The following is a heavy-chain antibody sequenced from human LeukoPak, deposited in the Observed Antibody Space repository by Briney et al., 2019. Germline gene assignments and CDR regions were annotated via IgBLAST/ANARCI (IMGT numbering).Heavy chain of an antibody. D-gene: IGHD3-22*01. CDR1: GFAFSTFA. CDR3: ARSYYYDSNGYWYYFDY. CDR2: VTSVGKKK. V-gene: IGHV3-30*04. Sequence: GGSLRLSCAPSGFAFSTFAMHWVRQAPGKGRGWVAVVTSVGKKKYYADSVKARFTITRDNSKNILHLEMDRLRDEDTATYYCARSYYYDSNGYWYYFDYWGQGEVVIVS. J-gene: IGHJ4*02.